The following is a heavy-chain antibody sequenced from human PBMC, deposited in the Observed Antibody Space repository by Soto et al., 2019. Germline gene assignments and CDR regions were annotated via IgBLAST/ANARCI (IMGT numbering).Heavy chain of an antibody. CDR2: TSDRGDRT. Sequence: EVQLLESGGGSVQPGGSLRLSCTASGFTFSNFAMTWVRQAPGKGLEWVSATSDRGDRTHYAASVKGRFTISRDNAKNSVYLQMNSLRADDTALYYCGRDEVRNGVGVWGQGTTVTVSS. CDR3: GRDEVRNGVGV. CDR1: GFTFSNFA. J-gene: IGHJ6*02. V-gene: IGHV3-23*01.